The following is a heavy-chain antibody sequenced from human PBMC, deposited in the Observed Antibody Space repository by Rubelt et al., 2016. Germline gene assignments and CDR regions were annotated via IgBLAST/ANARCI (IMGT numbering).Heavy chain of an antibody. J-gene: IGHJ3*02. CDR1: GFTFSSYA. CDR2: ISSSSSTI. CDR3: ARDRGERFLDAFDI. Sequence: EVQLLESGGGLVQPGGSLRLSCAASGFTFSSYAMSWVRQAPGKGLEWVSYISSSSSTIYYADSVKGRFTISRDNAKNSLYLQMNSLRAEDTAVYYCARDRGERFLDAFDIWGQGTMVTVSS. D-gene: IGHD1-1*01. V-gene: IGHV3-48*04.